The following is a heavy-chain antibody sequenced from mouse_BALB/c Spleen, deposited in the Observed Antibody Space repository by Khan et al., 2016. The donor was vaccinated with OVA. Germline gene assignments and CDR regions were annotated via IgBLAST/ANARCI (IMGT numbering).Heavy chain of an antibody. D-gene: IGHD6-1*01. CDR1: GYTFTNYG. Sequence: QIQLVQSGPELKKPGETVKISCKASGYTFTNYGMNWVKQAPGKGLKWMGWINTYTGEPTYTDDFKGRFAFSLETSANTAYLQINNLTNEDTATYFCARSASYWFFDVWGAGTTVTVSS. CDR2: INTYTGEP. CDR3: ARSASYWFFDV. J-gene: IGHJ1*01. V-gene: IGHV9-3-1*01.